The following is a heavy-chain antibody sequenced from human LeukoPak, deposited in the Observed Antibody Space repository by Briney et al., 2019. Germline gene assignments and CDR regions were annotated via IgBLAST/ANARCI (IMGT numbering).Heavy chain of an antibody. J-gene: IGHJ6*02. V-gene: IGHV4-59*01. CDR3: ARGHPLADQYDFWSGTVEEHAYYGMDV. Sequence: SETLSLTCTVSGGAMSSYYWRWMRQPPGKGLEGIGYIYYSGRTNYNPSLTTLFTISVDTSKTQFSLKLSSVTAADTALYYCARGHPLADQYDFWSGTVEEHAYYGMDVWGQGTTVTVSS. D-gene: IGHD3-3*01. CDR1: GGAMSSYY. CDR2: IYYSGRT.